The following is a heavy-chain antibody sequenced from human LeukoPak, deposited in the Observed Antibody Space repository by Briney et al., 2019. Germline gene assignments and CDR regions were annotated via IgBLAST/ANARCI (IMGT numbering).Heavy chain of an antibody. V-gene: IGHV3-74*01. Sequence: GESLRLSCEATGFTFSRDWMPWVRQAPGKGLVWVSRIHSEGSPATYADSVKGRFTISRDNAKNTLYLQMDSLRVEDTAVYYCARDLGYYYMDVWAKGPRSPSP. D-gene: IGHD3-3*01. J-gene: IGHJ6*03. CDR2: IHSEGSPA. CDR1: GFTFSRDW. CDR3: ARDLGYYYMDV.